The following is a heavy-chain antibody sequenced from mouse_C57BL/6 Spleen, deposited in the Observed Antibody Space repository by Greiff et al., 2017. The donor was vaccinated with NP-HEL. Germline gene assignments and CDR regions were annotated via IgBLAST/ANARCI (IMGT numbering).Heavy chain of an antibody. CDR2: IDPETGGT. V-gene: IGHV1-15*01. J-gene: IGHJ2*01. Sequence: QVQLQQSGAELVRPGASVTLSCKASGYTFTDYEMHWVKQTPVHGLEWIGAIDPETGGTAYNQKFTGKAILTADKSSSTAYMELRSLTSEDSAVYYCTRSIYSDYWGQGTTLTVSS. CDR1: GYTFTDYE. CDR3: TRSIYSDY.